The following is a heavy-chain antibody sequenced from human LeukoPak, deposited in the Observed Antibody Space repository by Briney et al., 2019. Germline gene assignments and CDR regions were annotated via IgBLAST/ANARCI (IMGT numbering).Heavy chain of an antibody. Sequence: SETLSLTCTVSGGSISSSSYYWGWIRQPPGKGLEWIGSIYYSGSTYYNPSLKSRVTISVDTSKNQFSLKLSSVTAADTAVYYCASYGDYGGGAFDIWGQGTMVTVSS. J-gene: IGHJ3*02. V-gene: IGHV4-39*07. CDR3: ASYGDYGGGAFDI. CDR1: GGSISSSSYY. D-gene: IGHD4-17*01. CDR2: IYYSGST.